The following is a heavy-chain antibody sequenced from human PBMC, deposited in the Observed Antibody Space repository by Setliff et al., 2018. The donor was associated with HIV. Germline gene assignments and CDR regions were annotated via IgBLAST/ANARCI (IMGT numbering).Heavy chain of an antibody. J-gene: IGHJ6*03. CDR2: INQNGREK. CDR1: GFTFTSYW. Sequence: GGSLRLSCAASGFTFTSYWMSWVRQPPGKGLEWVANINQNGREKYYVDSVKGRFTISRDNTENSLYLQMNNLRVDDTAVYYCAKDPEYSSSYYFFYMDVWGKGTTVTVSS. V-gene: IGHV3-7*01. D-gene: IGHD6-6*01. CDR3: AKDPEYSSSYYFFYMDV.